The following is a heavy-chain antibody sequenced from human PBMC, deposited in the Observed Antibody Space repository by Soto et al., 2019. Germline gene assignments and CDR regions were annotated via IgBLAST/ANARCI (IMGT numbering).Heavy chain of an antibody. J-gene: IGHJ6*02. CDR3: ARANAPLQLTGTYSYILYI. Sequence: QVQLVQSGAEMKEPGSSVKVSCKTSGGTFSSSAISWLRQAPGQGLEGMGGIIPLFRTPDYAQKFQGRVTIAADQATSSAYMELNSLRSENTTIYYPARANAPLQLTGTYSYILYIWGQGTRITLSS. CDR2: IIPLFRTP. CDR1: GGTFSSSA. D-gene: IGHD1-26*01. V-gene: IGHV1-69*12.